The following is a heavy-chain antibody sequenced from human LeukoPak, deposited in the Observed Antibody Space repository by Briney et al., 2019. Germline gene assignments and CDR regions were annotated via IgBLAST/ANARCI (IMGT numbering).Heavy chain of an antibody. Sequence: ASATVSCKASGGTFSSYAISWVRQAPGQGLEWMGGIIPIFGTANYAQKFQGRVTITADESTSTAYMELSSLRSEDTAVYYCARQAWGKAPYYFDYWGQGTLVTVSS. V-gene: IGHV1-69*13. CDR3: ARQAWGKAPYYFDY. CDR2: IIPIFGTA. CDR1: GGTFSSYA. D-gene: IGHD7-27*01. J-gene: IGHJ4*02.